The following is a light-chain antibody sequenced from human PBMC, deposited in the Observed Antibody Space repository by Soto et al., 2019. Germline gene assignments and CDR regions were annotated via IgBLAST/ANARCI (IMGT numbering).Light chain of an antibody. CDR3: QQANSFPFT. V-gene: IGKV1D-12*01. CDR1: QGISSH. CDR2: AAS. J-gene: IGKJ3*01. Sequence: DIPMTQSPSSVSASVGDRVTITCRASQGISSHLAWHQQKPGKAPKLLIYAASSLQSGVPSRFSGSGSGTDFTLTISSLQPEDFATYYCQQANSFPFTFGPGTKVDIK.